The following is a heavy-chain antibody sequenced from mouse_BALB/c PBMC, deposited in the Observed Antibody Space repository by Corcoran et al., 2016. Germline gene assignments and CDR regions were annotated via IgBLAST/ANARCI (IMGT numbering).Heavy chain of an antibody. V-gene: IGHV14-3*02. D-gene: IGHD1-2*01. CDR1: GFNIKDTY. CDR3: SRGLRLPNWYFDV. J-gene: IGHJ1*01. Sequence: EVQLQQSGAELVKPGASVKLSCTAYGFNIKDTYMHWVKQRPEQGLEWMGRIDPANGNTKYDPKFQGKATITADTSSNTAYLQLSSLTCEDTAVYYCSRGLRLPNWYFDVWGAGTTVTVSS. CDR2: IDPANGNT.